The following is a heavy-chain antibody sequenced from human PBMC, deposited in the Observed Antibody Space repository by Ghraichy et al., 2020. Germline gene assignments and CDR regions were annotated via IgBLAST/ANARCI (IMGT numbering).Heavy chain of an antibody. CDR2: ISAYNGNT. J-gene: IGHJ3*02. CDR3: ARDIRTWSGYPDPFDI. CDR1: GYTFTSYG. Sequence: ASVKVSCKASGYTFTSYGISWVRQAPGQGLEWMGWISAYNGNTNYAQKLQGRVTMTTDTSTSTAYMELRSLRSDDTAVYYCARDIRTWSGYPDPFDIWGQGTMVTVSS. V-gene: IGHV1-18*01. D-gene: IGHD3-3*01.